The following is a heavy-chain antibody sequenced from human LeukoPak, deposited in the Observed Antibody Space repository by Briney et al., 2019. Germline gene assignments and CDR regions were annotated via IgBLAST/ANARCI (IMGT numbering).Heavy chain of an antibody. Sequence: GGSLRLSCAASGFTFSSYEMNWVRQAPGKGLEWVSYISSSGSTIYYADSVKGRFTISRDNAKNSLYLQMNSLRAEDTAVYYCARLGMIRGVPADYWGQGTLVTVSS. V-gene: IGHV3-48*03. J-gene: IGHJ4*02. CDR1: GFTFSSYE. D-gene: IGHD3-10*01. CDR3: ARLGMIRGVPADY. CDR2: ISSSGSTI.